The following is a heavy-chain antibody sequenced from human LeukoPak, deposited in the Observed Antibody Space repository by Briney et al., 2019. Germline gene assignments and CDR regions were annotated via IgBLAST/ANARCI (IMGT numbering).Heavy chain of an antibody. D-gene: IGHD3-3*01. CDR3: VKDRLESWSGFYFGVFDY. Sequence: GGSLRLSCATSGFTFRRYAMSWVRQAPGKGLEWVSGISDGGRATYYADPVKGRLTISRDNSKSTLYLQMNSLRAEDTAVYYCVKDRLESWSGFYFGVFDYWGQGALVTVAS. V-gene: IGHV3-23*01. CDR1: GFTFRRYA. J-gene: IGHJ4*02. CDR2: ISDGGRAT.